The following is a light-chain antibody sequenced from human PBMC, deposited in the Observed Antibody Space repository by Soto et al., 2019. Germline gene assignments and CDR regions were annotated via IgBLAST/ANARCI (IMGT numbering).Light chain of an antibody. V-gene: IGKV1-5*03. J-gene: IGKJ1*01. CDR1: ESASNW. CDR2: AAS. Sequence: DIQMTQSPPTLTASVGDEVTITCRARESASNWVAWYQQKPGKVPKLLIYAASTLESGVPSRFSGSGSGTEFTLTITSLQPDDFATYYCQQYNLFWTFGQGTRVEIK. CDR3: QQYNLFWT.